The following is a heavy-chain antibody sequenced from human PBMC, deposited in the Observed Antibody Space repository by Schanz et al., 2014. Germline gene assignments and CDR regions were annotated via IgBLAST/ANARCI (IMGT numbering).Heavy chain of an antibody. CDR3: ARRIWDGDYYYFDY. CDR1: GGSISSYY. CDR2: IYYRGNT. J-gene: IGHJ4*02. D-gene: IGHD4-17*01. Sequence: QVQLQESGPGLVKPSETLSLTCTVSGGSISSYYWSWIRQPPGKGLEWIGFIYYRGNTNYNPSLTSRVTMSVDTSKNQFSLKLSSVTVADTAVYYCARRIWDGDYYYFDYWGQGTLVTVSS. V-gene: IGHV4-59*08.